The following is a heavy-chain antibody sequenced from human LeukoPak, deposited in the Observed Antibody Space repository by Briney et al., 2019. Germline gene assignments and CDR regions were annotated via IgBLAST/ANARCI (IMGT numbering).Heavy chain of an antibody. Sequence: VASVKVSCKASGYTFTSYGISWVRQAPGQWPEWMGGISAYNGDVNYVQKFQGRVTMTTDTSTSTAYMELRSLRSDDTAVYSCASDARESVVVDFRGQGTLVTVSS. J-gene: IGHJ4*02. D-gene: IGHD2-15*01. CDR1: GYTFTSYG. CDR2: ISAYNGDV. CDR3: ASDARESVVVDF. V-gene: IGHV1-18*01.